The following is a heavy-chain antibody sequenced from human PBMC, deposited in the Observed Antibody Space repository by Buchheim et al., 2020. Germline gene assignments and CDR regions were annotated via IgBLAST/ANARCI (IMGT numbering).Heavy chain of an antibody. V-gene: IGHV1-46*01. CDR1: GYTFTSYY. CDR3: ASTSQTYYYDSSGYYGLGY. CDR2: INPSGGST. Sequence: QVQLVQSGAEVKKPGASVKVSCKASGYTFTSYYMHWVRQAPGQGLEWMGIINPSGGSTSYAQKSQGRVTMTRDTSTSTVYMELSSLRSEDTAVYYCASTSQTYYYDSSGYYGLGYWGQGTL. J-gene: IGHJ4*02. D-gene: IGHD3-22*01.